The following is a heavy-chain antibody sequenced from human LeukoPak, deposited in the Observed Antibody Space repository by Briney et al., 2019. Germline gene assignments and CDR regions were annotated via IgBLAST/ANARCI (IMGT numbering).Heavy chain of an antibody. D-gene: IGHD2-21*02. V-gene: IGHV4-34*01. CDR3: ARHIVVVTAAGNWYFDL. J-gene: IGHJ2*01. Sequence: SETLSLTCAVYGGSFSGYYWSWIRQPPGKGLEWIGSIYYSGSTNYNPSLKSRVTISVDTSKNQFSLKLSSVTAADTAVYYCARHIVVVTAAGNWYFDLWGRGTLVTVSS. CDR1: GGSFSGYY. CDR2: IYYSGST.